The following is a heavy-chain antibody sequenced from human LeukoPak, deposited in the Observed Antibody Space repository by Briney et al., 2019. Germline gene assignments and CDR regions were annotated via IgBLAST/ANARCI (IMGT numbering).Heavy chain of an antibody. J-gene: IGHJ5*02. D-gene: IGHD3-9*01. CDR1: GGSFSCYY. CDR3: ARAGAVLRYFDWSHLDP. V-gene: IGHV4-34*01. CDR2: INHSGST. Sequence: PSETLSLTCAVYGGSFSCYYWSWIRQPPGKGLEWIGEINHSGSTNYNPSLKSRVTISVDTSKNQFSLKLSSVTAADTAVYYCARAGAVLRYFDWSHLDPWGQGTLVTVSS.